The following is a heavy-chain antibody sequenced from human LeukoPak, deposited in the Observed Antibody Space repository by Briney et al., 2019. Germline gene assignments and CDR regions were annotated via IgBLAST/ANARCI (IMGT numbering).Heavy chain of an antibody. J-gene: IGHJ6*02. CDR3: ARVDSGSYFGSMDV. D-gene: IGHD1-26*01. V-gene: IGHV3-20*01. Sequence: GGSLRLSCAASGFTFDDYGMSWVRQAPGKGLEWVSGINWNGGSTGYADSVKGRFTISRDNAKNSLYLQMNSLRAEDTALYHCARVDSGSYFGSMDVWGQGTTVTVSS. CDR1: GFTFDDYG. CDR2: INWNGGST.